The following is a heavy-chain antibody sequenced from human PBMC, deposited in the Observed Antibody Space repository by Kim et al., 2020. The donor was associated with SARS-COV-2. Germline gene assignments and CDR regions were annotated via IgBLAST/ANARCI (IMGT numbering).Heavy chain of an antibody. D-gene: IGHD1-7*01. CDR2: INPNSGNV. CDR3: ARDDGENWKYMWGYYFSY. Sequence: ASVKVSCKASGYTFTTHYIHWVRQAPGQGLEWMAIINPNSGNVVYAQNFQDRVTVTRDTSARTVYMELSSLTPDDTAVYFCARDDGENWKYMWGYYFSYW. J-gene: IGHJ4*01. V-gene: IGHV1-46*01. CDR1: GYTFTTHY.